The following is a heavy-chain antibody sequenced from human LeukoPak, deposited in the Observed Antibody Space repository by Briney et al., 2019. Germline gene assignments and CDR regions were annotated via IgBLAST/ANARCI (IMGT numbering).Heavy chain of an antibody. V-gene: IGHV4-4*07. CDR2: IYTSGST. CDR1: GGSISSYY. CDR3: ARAQQTYYYGSGSPVGYYYYMDV. Sequence: PSETLSLTCTVSGGSISSYYWSWIRQPAGKGLEWIGRIYTSGSTNYNPSLKSRVTMSVDTSKNQFSLKLSSVTAADTAVYYCARAQQTYYYGSGSPVGYYYYMDVWGKGTTVTISS. D-gene: IGHD3-10*01. J-gene: IGHJ6*03.